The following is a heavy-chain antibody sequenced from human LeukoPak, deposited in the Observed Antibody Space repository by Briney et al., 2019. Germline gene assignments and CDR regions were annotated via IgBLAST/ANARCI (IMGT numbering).Heavy chain of an antibody. CDR3: ARNNGMDV. CDR1: GFALSSHW. Sequence: GGSLRLSCAASGFALSSHWMTWVRQVPGRGPERVANVNRDGSETYYLDSVMGRFTISKDNAKNSLYLQMNSLRAEDTALYHCARNNGMDVWGQGTTVIVSS. J-gene: IGHJ6*02. CDR2: VNRDGSET. V-gene: IGHV3-7*03.